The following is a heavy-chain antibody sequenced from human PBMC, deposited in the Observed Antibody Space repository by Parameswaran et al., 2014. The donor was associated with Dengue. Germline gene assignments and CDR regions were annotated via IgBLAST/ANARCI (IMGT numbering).Heavy chain of an antibody. Sequence: RWIRQPPGKGLEWVAKINQDGNEKYFVDSVRGRFTISRDNAKNSVYLQMSSLRADDTAVYYCARDGYYYAMDVWGQGTMVTVSS. J-gene: IGHJ6*02. CDR2: INQDGNEK. V-gene: IGHV3-7*01. CDR3: ARDGYYYAMDV.